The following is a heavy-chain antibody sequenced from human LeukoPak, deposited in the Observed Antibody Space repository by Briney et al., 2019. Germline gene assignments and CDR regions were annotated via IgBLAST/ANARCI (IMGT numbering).Heavy chain of an antibody. D-gene: IGHD6-19*01. J-gene: IGHJ4*02. CDR1: GFTFSSYE. CDR2: ISSSGSTI. V-gene: IGHV3-48*03. Sequence: GGSLRLSCAASGFTFSSYEMNWVRQAPGKGLEWVSYISSSGSTIYYADSVKGRFTISRDNAKNSLYLQMNSLRAEDTAVYYCARSKGYSSGWYVFDYWGQGTLVTVSS. CDR3: ARSKGYSSGWYVFDY.